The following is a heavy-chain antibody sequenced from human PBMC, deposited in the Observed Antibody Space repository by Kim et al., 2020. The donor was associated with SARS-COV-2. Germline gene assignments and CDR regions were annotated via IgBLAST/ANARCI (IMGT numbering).Heavy chain of an antibody. CDR1: GGSISSSSYY. CDR3: ARQDIVVVPAARGYYYGMDV. V-gene: IGHV4-39*01. CDR2: IYYSGST. J-gene: IGHJ6*02. Sequence: SETLSLTCTVSGGSISSSSYYWGWIRQPPGKGLEWIGSIYYSGSTYYNPSLKSRVTISVDTSKNQFSLKLSSVTAADTAVYYCARQDIVVVPAARGYYYGMDVWGQGTTVTVSS. D-gene: IGHD2-2*01.